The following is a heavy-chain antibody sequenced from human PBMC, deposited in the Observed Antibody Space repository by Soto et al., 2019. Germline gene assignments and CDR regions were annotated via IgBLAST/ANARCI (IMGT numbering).Heavy chain of an antibody. CDR1: GYTFPDYY. Sequence: ASVKDCCRDSGYTFPDYYVHSVRQAPGQGLEWMAWINPKSGDTNYAPRFPGRVTMTRDTSIRPAYMDLSGLTSDYTAVYYCATSSGSYSYYGVAVGAQGATVTVSS. J-gene: IGHJ6*02. D-gene: IGHD1-26*01. V-gene: IGHV1-2*02. CDR3: ATSSGSYSYYGVAV. CDR2: INPKSGDT.